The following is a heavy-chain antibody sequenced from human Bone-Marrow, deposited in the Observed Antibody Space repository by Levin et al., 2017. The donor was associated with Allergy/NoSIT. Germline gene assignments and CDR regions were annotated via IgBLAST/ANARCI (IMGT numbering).Heavy chain of an antibody. CDR2: ISWDNSYI. V-gene: IGHV3-21*06. D-gene: IGHD5-12*01. J-gene: IGHJ4*02. Sequence: GGSLRLSCAASGFTFSSYSMNWVRQAPGKGLEWVSSISWDNSYISYADSVKGRFTVSRDNGKTSLYLQMNSLRVEDTAVYYCARDHGYVLDYWGQGTLVTVSS. CDR1: GFTFSSYS. CDR3: ARDHGYVLDY.